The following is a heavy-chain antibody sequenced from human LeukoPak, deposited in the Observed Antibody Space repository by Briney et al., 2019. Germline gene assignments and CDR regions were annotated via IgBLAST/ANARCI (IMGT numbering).Heavy chain of an antibody. J-gene: IGHJ6*02. CDR2: TYYRSKWYN. V-gene: IGHV6-1*01. D-gene: IGHD3-10*01. CDR3: ASAMVWFGELLSPRIDV. Sequence: SQTLSLTCAISGDSVSSNSAAWNWLRQSPSRGLEWLGRTYYRSKWYNDYAVSVKSRITNNPDTSKNQFSLQLNPMTPHGTAVYYCASAMVWFGELLSPRIDVWGQRATVTVSS. CDR1: GDSVSSNSAA.